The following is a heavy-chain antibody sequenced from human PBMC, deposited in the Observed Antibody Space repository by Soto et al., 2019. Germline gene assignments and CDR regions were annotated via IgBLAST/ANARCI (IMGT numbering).Heavy chain of an antibody. D-gene: IGHD6-19*01. Sequence: LRLSCAASGFTFSSYGMHWVRQAPGKGLEWVAVIWYDGSNKYYADSVKGRFTISRDNSKNTLYLQMNSLRAEDTAVYYCARDQKHSSGWYGNWFDPWGQGTLVTVSS. V-gene: IGHV3-33*01. CDR2: IWYDGSNK. CDR3: ARDQKHSSGWYGNWFDP. J-gene: IGHJ5*02. CDR1: GFTFSSYG.